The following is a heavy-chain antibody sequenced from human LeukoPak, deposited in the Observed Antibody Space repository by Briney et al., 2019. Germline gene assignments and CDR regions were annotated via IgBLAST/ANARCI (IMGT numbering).Heavy chain of an antibody. CDR3: GRGGKCIDI. CDR2: INCHESYN. V-gene: IGHV3-74*01. Sequence: CGALRLSCAASGCTFSHYSMHWVGQAPARGVVWVSRINCHESYNNSYADSFKGRFIISRDNAKNTLYLQMNSLKAEDTAVYFWGRGGKCIDIWGQGTTVIVSS. J-gene: IGHJ3*02. CDR1: GCTFSHYS. D-gene: IGHD4-23*01.